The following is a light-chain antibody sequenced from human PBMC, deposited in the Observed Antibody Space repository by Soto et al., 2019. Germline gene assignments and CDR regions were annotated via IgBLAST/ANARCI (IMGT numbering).Light chain of an antibody. Sequence: EIVFTQSPGTLSFSQLERSTLSFRASQTISSSFLAWYQQKRGQAPRLLIYGASTKATGVPDRFSGSGSGTDFTLTISELEPEDFAVYYCQHYDWSLTWTFGQGTKVDIK. CDR3: QHYDWSLTWT. V-gene: IGKV3-20*01. J-gene: IGKJ1*01. CDR1: QTISSSF. CDR2: GAS.